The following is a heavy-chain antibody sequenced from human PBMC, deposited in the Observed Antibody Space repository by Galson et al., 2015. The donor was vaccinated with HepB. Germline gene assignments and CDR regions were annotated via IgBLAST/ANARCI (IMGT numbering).Heavy chain of an antibody. CDR2: IYSSGST. CDR3: ARLFPRYGSLLFWYFDL. D-gene: IGHD3-10*01. CDR1: GDSISSGGYY. J-gene: IGHJ2*01. V-gene: IGHV4-31*03. Sequence: TLSLTCTVSGDSISSGGYYWSWIRQFPGKGLEWIGYIYSSGSTSYNPSLKSRITFLVDTPKNQFSLKLSSVTAADTAVYYCARLFPRYGSLLFWYFDLWGRGTLVTVSS.